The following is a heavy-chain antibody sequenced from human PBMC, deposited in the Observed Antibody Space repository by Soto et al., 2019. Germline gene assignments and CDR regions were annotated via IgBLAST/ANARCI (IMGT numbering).Heavy chain of an antibody. V-gene: IGHV5-51*01. Sequence: GESLKISCKGSGYSFTTYWIGWVRQMPGKGLEWMGVIYPGDSDTRYSPSFQGQVTISADKSISTAYLQMNSLKTEDTAVYYCTSLRIAVAKIVDYWGQGTLVTVSS. J-gene: IGHJ4*02. CDR3: TSLRIAVAKIVDY. CDR1: GYSFTTYW. CDR2: IYPGDSDT. D-gene: IGHD6-19*01.